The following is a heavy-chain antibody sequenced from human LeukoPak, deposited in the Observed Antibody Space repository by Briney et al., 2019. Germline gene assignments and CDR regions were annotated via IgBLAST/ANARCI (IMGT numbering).Heavy chain of an antibody. CDR3: AKNPNSGYSLDY. Sequence: AASVKVSCKASGYTFTSYHMHWVRQAPGQGLEWMGIINPSGSSTSYAQKFQGRVTMTRDTSTSTVYMELSSLRSEDTAVYYCAKNPNSGYSLDYWGQGTLVTVSS. CDR2: INPSGSST. V-gene: IGHV1-46*01. CDR1: GYTFTSYH. J-gene: IGHJ4*02. D-gene: IGHD3-22*01.